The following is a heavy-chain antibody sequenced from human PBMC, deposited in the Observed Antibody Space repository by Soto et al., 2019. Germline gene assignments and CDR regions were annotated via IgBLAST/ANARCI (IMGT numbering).Heavy chain of an antibody. CDR1: GYTFTSYA. J-gene: IGHJ4*02. CDR3: ARDVSGTYFDY. V-gene: IGHV1-3*01. D-gene: IGHD1-26*01. CDR2: INAGNGNT. Sequence: ASVKVSCKASGYTFTSYAIHWVRQAPGQRLEWMGWINAGNGNTKYSQEFQGRVTITRDTSASTAYMELSSLRSEDTAVYYCARDVSGTYFDYWGQGTLVTVSS.